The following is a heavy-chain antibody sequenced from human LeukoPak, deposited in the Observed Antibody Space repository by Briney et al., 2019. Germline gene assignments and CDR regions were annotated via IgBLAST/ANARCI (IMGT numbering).Heavy chain of an antibody. Sequence: SETLSLTCTVSGGSISSTNSYWGWIRQSPRTGLEWIGNIYSSGSSYYNPSLKSRVTISIDTSENQFSLKLTSVTAADTAVYYCARGRGYSGYAALYYYYYYMDVWGKGTTVTVSS. D-gene: IGHD5-12*01. CDR1: GGSISSTNSY. V-gene: IGHV4-39*07. CDR3: ARGRGYSGYAALYYYYYYMDV. J-gene: IGHJ6*03. CDR2: IYSSGSS.